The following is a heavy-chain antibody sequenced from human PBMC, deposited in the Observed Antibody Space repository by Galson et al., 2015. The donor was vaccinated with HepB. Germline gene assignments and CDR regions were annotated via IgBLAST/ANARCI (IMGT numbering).Heavy chain of an antibody. CDR2: ISTYSGST. CDR1: GYTFTSSG. J-gene: IGHJ3*02. CDR3: VRDKDHAFDI. Sequence: SVKVSCKASGYTFTSSGISWVRQAPGQGLEWMGWISTYSGSTNYAQKLLDRVTMTTDTPTTTAYMELRSLRSDDTAVYYCVRDKDHAFDIWGQGTMVAVSS. V-gene: IGHV1-18*01.